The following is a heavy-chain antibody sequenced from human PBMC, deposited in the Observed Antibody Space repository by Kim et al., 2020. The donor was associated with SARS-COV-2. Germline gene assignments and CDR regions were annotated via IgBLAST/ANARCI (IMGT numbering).Heavy chain of an antibody. CDR2: IYYSGST. Sequence: SETLSLTCTVSGGSISSGDYYWSWIRQPPGKGLEWIGYIYYSGSTYYNPSLKSRVTISVDTSKNQFSLKLSSVTAADTAVYYCARVIAATNIAAGLDPWGQGTLVTVSS. J-gene: IGHJ5*02. CDR3: ARVIAATNIAAGLDP. V-gene: IGHV4-30-4*01. D-gene: IGHD6-13*01. CDR1: GGSISSGDYY.